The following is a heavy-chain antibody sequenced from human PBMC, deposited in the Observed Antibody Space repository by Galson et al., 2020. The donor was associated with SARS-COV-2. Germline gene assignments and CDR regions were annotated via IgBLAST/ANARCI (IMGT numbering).Heavy chain of an antibody. CDR3: ARRSVYFDS. CDR2: ISDSGSNM. Sequence: GGSLRLSCAASGITFRNYYMSWIRQAPGRGLEWLSYISDSGSNMDYADSVKGRFTISTDNGKNSLYLQMNSLRAEDTAVYYCARRSVYFDSWGQGTLVTVSS. CDR1: GITFRNYY. J-gene: IGHJ4*02. V-gene: IGHV3-11*01.